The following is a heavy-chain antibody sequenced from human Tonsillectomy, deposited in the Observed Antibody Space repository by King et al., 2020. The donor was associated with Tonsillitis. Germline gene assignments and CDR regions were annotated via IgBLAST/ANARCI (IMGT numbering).Heavy chain of an antibody. CDR1: GFTVSSNY. CDR2: LYSGGST. J-gene: IGHJ4*02. CDR3: ARGDVSSGSYYSSFDY. Sequence: VQLVESGGGLIQPGGSLRLSCGASGFTVSSNYMTWVRQAPGKGLEWVSVLYSGGSTYYSDSVKGRFTISRDNSKNTLYLQMNSLRAEDTAVYYCARGDVSSGSYYSSFDYWGQGTLVTVSS. V-gene: IGHV3-53*01. D-gene: IGHD3-10*01.